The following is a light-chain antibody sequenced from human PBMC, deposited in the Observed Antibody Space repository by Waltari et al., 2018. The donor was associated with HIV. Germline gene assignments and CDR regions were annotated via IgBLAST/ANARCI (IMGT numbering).Light chain of an antibody. CDR3: QQFYDWPRT. Sequence: DIVMTQSPATLSVSPGERATLSCRASQSVSSQLAWYQQKPGQAPRLLIYGASTRANGIPDRFSCSGSGTEFTLTISTLQSEDFGVYYCQQFYDWPRTFGQGTKVEIK. CDR2: GAS. V-gene: IGKV3-15*01. CDR1: QSVSSQ. J-gene: IGKJ1*01.